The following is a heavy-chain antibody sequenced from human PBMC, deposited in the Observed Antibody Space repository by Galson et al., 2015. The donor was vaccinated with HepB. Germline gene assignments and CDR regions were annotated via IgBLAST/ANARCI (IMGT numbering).Heavy chain of an antibody. CDR3: AKDFILIGFDI. V-gene: IGHV3-30-3*01. CDR1: GFASSRYS. J-gene: IGHJ3*02. CDR2: ISHDGGNK. Sequence: SLRLSCAASGFASSRYSMHWVRQAPGKGLEWVALISHDGGNKYYADSFKGRVTISRDNVNNTVYLQMNSLRAEDTAVYYCAKDFILIGFDIWGQGSLVIVSS.